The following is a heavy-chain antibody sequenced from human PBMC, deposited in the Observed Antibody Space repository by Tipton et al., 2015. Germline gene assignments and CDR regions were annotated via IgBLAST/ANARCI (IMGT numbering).Heavy chain of an antibody. D-gene: IGHD2-2*01. CDR2: ISFRDTT. CDR1: GGSVSSGSYY. Sequence: TLSLTCTVSGGSVSSGSYYWSGIRQPPGKGLEWIGYISFRDTTHYNPSLKSRITISLNTSKNQFSLKMGSVTAADTAVYFCARDLVPRMDFWGQGTTVTVS. CDR3: ARDLVPRMDF. J-gene: IGHJ6*02. V-gene: IGHV4-61*01.